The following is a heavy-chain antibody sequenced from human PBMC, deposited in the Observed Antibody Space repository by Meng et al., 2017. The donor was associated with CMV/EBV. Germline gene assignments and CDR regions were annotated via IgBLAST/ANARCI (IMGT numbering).Heavy chain of an antibody. CDR1: EFTFSNYA. J-gene: IGHJ4*02. Sequence: EGSLRLSCAASEFTFSNYAMSWVRQAPGRGLAWVSAITASGGSTYYADSVKGRFTVSRDNSKNTLYLQMNSLRAEDTALYYCAKAFSASWYREYYDDWGQGTLVTVSS. CDR2: ITASGGST. CDR3: AKAFSASWYREYYDD. D-gene: IGHD6-13*01. V-gene: IGHV3-23*01.